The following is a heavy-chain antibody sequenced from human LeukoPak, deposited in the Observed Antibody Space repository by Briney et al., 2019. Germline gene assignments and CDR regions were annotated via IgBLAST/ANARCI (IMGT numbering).Heavy chain of an antibody. J-gene: IGHJ4*02. CDR3: AASSGVTLGRF. D-gene: IGHD3-16*01. Sequence: SETLSLTCTVSGGSISSGTHYYNWIRQHPGKGLEWMGYIYYTGVTSYNPSLKSRVTMSVDTSMNQVSLKLSSLTAAGTAVYYCAASSGVTLGRFWGQGTLVTVSS. CDR1: GGSISSGTHY. V-gene: IGHV4-31*03. CDR2: IYYTGVT.